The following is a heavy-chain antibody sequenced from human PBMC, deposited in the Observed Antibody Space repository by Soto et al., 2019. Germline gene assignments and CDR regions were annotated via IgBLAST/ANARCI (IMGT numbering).Heavy chain of an antibody. J-gene: IGHJ4*02. V-gene: IGHV3-13*01. CDR3: ARERRYSSGWYTFDY. CDR2: IGTAGDT. CDR1: GFTFSSYD. Sequence: VGSLRLSCAASGFTFSSYDMRWVRQATGKGLEWVSAIGTAGDTYYPGSVKGRFTISRENAKNSLYLQMNSLRAGDTAVYYCARERRYSSGWYTFDYWGQGTLVTVSS. D-gene: IGHD6-19*01.